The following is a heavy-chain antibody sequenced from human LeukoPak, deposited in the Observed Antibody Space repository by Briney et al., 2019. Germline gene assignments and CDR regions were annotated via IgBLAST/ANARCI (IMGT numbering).Heavy chain of an antibody. J-gene: IGHJ6*02. D-gene: IGHD6-19*01. V-gene: IGHV3-30*18. Sequence: PGRSLRLSCAASGFTFSSYGMHWVRQAPGKGLEWVAVISYDGSNKYYADSVKGRFTISRDNSKNTLYLQMNSLRAEDAAVYYCAKGGIAVADNYYYGMGVWGQGTTVTVSS. CDR1: GFTFSSYG. CDR2: ISYDGSNK. CDR3: AKGGIAVADNYYYGMGV.